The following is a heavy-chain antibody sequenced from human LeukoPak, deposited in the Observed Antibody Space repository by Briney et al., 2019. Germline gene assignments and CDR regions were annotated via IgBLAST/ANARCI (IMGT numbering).Heavy chain of an antibody. D-gene: IGHD3-22*01. CDR2: ISAYNGNT. V-gene: IGHV1-18*01. CDR3: ARDISYYYDSSVDY. Sequence: GASVKVSCKASGYTFTSYGISWVRQAPGQGLEWMGWISAYNGNTNYAQKLQGRVTMTTDTSTSTAYIELRSLRSDDTAVYYCARDISYYYDSSVDYWGQGTLVTVSS. J-gene: IGHJ4*02. CDR1: GYTFTSYG.